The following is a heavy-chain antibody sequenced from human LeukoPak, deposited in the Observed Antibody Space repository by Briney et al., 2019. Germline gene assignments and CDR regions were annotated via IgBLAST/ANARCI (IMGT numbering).Heavy chain of an antibody. V-gene: IGHV3-53*01. Sequence: GGSLRLSCAASGFSVSSSYMSWVRQAPGKGLEWVSVIYSDSNTYYADSVKGRFTISRDNSKNTLYLQMNSLRAEDTAVYHCAKCSTSAYTTGWCNWIDPWGQGTLVTVSS. CDR1: GFSVSSSY. D-gene: IGHD6-19*01. J-gene: IGHJ5*02. CDR3: AKCSTSAYTTGWCNWIDP. CDR2: IYSDSNT.